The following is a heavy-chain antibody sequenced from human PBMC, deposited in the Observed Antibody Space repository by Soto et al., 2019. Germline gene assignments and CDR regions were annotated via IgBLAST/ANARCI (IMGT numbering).Heavy chain of an antibody. Sequence: PGGSLRLSCAASGFTFSSYGMHWVRQAPGKGLEWVAVIWYDGSNKYYADSVKGRLTISRDNSKNTLYLQMNSLRAEDTAVYYWARGGASSRPYYFDYWGQGTLVTVSS. J-gene: IGHJ4*02. V-gene: IGHV3-33*01. CDR2: IWYDGSNK. CDR3: ARGGASSRPYYFDY. D-gene: IGHD3-10*01. CDR1: GFTFSSYG.